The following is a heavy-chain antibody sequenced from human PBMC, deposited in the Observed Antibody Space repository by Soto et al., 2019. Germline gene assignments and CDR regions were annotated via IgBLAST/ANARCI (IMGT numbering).Heavy chain of an antibody. CDR1: GGSFSGYY. Sequence: PSETLSLTCAVYGGSFSGYYWSWIRQPPGKGLEWIGEINHSGSTNYNPSLKSRVTISVDTPKNQFSLKLSSVTAADTAVYYCARRVRFLEWLDDYWGQGTLVTVSS. CDR3: ARRVRFLEWLDDY. D-gene: IGHD3-3*01. J-gene: IGHJ4*02. CDR2: INHSGST. V-gene: IGHV4-34*01.